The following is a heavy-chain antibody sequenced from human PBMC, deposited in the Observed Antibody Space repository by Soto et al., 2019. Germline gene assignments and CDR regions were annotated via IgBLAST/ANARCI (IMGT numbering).Heavy chain of an antibody. J-gene: IGHJ4*02. Sequence: ASVKVSCKASGYTFTGYYIHWVRQAPEQGPEWMGEIGPESGATRYAQKFQGRVTMTRDTSITTVYMELKNLSLDDTAVYYCGRGRSGQIVVFYWGQGTPVTVSS. CDR3: GRGRSGQIVVFY. D-gene: IGHD1-26*01. V-gene: IGHV1-2*02. CDR1: GYTFTGYY. CDR2: IGPESGAT.